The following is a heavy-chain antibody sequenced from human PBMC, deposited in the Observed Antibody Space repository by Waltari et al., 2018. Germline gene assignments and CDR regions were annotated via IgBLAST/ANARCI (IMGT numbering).Heavy chain of an antibody. D-gene: IGHD3-22*01. J-gene: IGHJ6*02. CDR3: ARDYCDRTNCHGMDV. V-gene: IGHV3-30*09. CDR1: DFTFSSYA. CDR2: IAYNERNI. Sequence: QVQLVESGGGVVQPGRSLRLSCAASDFTFSSYAMHWVRQAPGKGREWVAVIAYNERNIYYVDAVKGRFAISRDNSKKMLYLQMNSLRPEDTAVYYCARDYCDRTNCHGMDVWGQGTTVTVSS.